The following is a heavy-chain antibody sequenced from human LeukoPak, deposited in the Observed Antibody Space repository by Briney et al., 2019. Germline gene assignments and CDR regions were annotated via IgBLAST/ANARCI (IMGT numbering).Heavy chain of an antibody. J-gene: IGHJ4*02. V-gene: IGHV4-34*01. CDR1: GGSFSGYY. D-gene: IGHD4-23*01. CDR3: ARHMLGGKRSFDS. CDR2: INHSGST. Sequence: SETLSLTCAVYGGSFSGYYWSWIRQPPGKGLEWIGEINHSGSTNYNPSLKSRVTISVDTSNNQFSLKLSSVTAADTAVYYCARHMLGGKRSFDSWGQGTLVTVSS.